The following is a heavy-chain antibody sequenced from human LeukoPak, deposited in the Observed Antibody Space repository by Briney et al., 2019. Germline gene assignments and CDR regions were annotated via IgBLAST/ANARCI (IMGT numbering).Heavy chain of an antibody. CDR3: AREGPRGNSQFDY. Sequence: GGSLRLSCVASRFTFSSYGMHWVRQAPGKGLEWVALIWYDGSNKYYTDSVKGRLTISRDNSKNTLYLQMNSLRAEDTAIFYCAREGPRGNSQFDYWGQGTLVTVSS. CDR1: RFTFSSYG. V-gene: IGHV3-33*08. D-gene: IGHD2/OR15-2a*01. J-gene: IGHJ4*02. CDR2: IWYDGSNK.